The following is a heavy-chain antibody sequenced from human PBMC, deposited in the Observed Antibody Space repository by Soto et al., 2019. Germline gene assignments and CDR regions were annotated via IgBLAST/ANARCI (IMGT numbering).Heavy chain of an antibody. CDR1: GFTFSNYA. CDR3: AKDNTYCGGDCRNLYYFDY. J-gene: IGHJ4*02. CDR2: ISGSGGST. Sequence: LSCAVSGFTFSNYAMSWVRQAPGKGLEWVSAISGSGGSTYCADSVKGRFTISRDKSKNTVYLQMNSLRAEDTAVYYCAKDNTYCGGDCRNLYYFDYWGQGTLVTVSS. V-gene: IGHV3-23*01. D-gene: IGHD2-21*02.